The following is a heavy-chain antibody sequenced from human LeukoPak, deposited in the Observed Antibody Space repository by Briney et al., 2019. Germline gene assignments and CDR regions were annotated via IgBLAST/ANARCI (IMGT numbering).Heavy chain of an antibody. Sequence: PSETLSLTCTVSGGSIRSHYWSWIRQPPGKGLEWIGYIYYRGSTNYNPSLKSRVTISVDTSKIHFSLKLSSVTAADTAIYYCAGPGGDSSGYYSPYWYFDLWGRGTLVTVSS. V-gene: IGHV4-59*08. J-gene: IGHJ2*01. D-gene: IGHD3-22*01. CDR2: IYYRGST. CDR1: GGSIRSHY. CDR3: AGPGGDSSGYYSPYWYFDL.